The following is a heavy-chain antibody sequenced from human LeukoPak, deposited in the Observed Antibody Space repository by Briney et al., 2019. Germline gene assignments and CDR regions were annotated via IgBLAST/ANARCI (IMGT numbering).Heavy chain of an antibody. J-gene: IGHJ4*02. CDR1: GFTVSSNY. D-gene: IGHD3-22*01. V-gene: IGHV3-53*01. CDR2: IHSGGST. CDR3: ARGYYYDSSGYYPYFDY. Sequence: GGSLRLSCAASGFTVSSNYMSWVRQAPGKGLEWVSVIHSGGSTYYADSVKGRSTISRDNSKNTLYLQMNSLRAEDTAVYYCARGYYYDSSGYYPYFDYWGQGTLVTVSS.